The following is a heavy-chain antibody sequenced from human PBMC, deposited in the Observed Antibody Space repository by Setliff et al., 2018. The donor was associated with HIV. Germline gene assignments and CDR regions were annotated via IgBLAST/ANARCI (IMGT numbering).Heavy chain of an antibody. CDR2: INPNSGGT. D-gene: IGHD2-8*01. Sequence: ASVKVSCKASGYTFTAYYMHWVRQAPGQGLEWMGRINPNSGGTNYAQNFQGRVTMTRDTSISTAYMELRLRSDDTDVYYCATKVYCTNGVCLDAFDIWGQGTVVTVSS. CDR3: ATKVYCTNGVCLDAFDI. J-gene: IGHJ3*02. CDR1: GYTFTAYY. V-gene: IGHV1-2*05.